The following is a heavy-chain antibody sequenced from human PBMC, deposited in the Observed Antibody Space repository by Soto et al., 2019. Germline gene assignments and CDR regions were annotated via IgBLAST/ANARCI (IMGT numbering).Heavy chain of an antibody. D-gene: IGHD1-1*01. CDR3: ARDEYNDSSD. CDR1: GASISSGSW. CDR2: IFHDGST. Sequence: QVHLQESGPGLVKPSGTLSLTCAVSGASISSGSWWSWVRQPPGKGLEWIGEIFHDGSTNYNPSLKSRVTMSGDKSKNYVSLELTSVTAADTDLYYCARDEYNDSSDWGQGTLVTVSS. V-gene: IGHV4-4*02. J-gene: IGHJ4*02.